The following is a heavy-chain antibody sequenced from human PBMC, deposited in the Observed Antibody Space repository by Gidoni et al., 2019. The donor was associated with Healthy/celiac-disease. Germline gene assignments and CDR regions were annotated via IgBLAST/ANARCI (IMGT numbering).Heavy chain of an antibody. V-gene: IGHV3-30-3*01. CDR3: ATPEQEDV. CDR2: ISYDGSNK. Sequence: QVQLVESGGGVVQPGRSLRLSCAASGFTFSSYAMHWVRQAPGKGLEWVAVISYDGSNKYYADSVKGRFTISRDNSKNTLYLQMNSLRAEDTAVYYCATPEQEDVWGQGTTVTVSS. CDR1: GFTFSSYA. J-gene: IGHJ6*02.